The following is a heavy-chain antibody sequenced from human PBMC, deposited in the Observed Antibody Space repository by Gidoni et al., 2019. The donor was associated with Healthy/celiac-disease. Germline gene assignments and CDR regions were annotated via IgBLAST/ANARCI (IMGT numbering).Heavy chain of an antibody. CDR1: GFTFSSYA. Sequence: QVQLVESGGGVVQPGRSLRPSCAASGFTFSSYAMHWVRQAPGKGLEWVAVISYDGSNKYYADSVKGRFTISRDNSKNTLYLQMNSLRAEDTAVYYCAREHAPRAFDIWGQGTMVTVSS. J-gene: IGHJ3*02. CDR3: AREHAPRAFDI. CDR2: ISYDGSNK. V-gene: IGHV3-30-3*01. D-gene: IGHD2-2*01.